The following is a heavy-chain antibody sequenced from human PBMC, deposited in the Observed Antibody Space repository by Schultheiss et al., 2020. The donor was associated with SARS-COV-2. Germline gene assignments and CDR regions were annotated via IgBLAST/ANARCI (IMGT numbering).Heavy chain of an antibody. CDR3: ARGGGMRGYYYYGMDV. CDR1: GASISGYY. D-gene: IGHD3-16*01. J-gene: IGHJ6*02. CDR2: IYYSGST. V-gene: IGHV4-39*01. Sequence: SETLSLTCTVSGASISGYYWSWIRQPPGKGLEWIGSIYYSGSTYYNPSLKSRVTISVDTSKNQFSLKLSSVTAADTAVYYCARGGGMRGYYYYGMDVWGQGTTVTVSS.